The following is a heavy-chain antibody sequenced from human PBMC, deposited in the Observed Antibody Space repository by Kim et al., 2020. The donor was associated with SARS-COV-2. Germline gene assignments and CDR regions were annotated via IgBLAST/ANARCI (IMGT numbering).Heavy chain of an antibody. Sequence: ADYVNGRVSIPRDNGKDSLYLQMNSLRAEDTALYYCAKDYYSSSSAADYWGQGTLVTVSS. V-gene: IGHV3-9*01. D-gene: IGHD6-6*01. J-gene: IGHJ4*02. CDR3: AKDYYSSSSAADY.